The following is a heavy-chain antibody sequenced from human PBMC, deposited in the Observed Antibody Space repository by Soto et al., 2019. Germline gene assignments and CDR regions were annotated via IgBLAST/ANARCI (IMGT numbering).Heavy chain of an antibody. CDR2: TYYRSKWYN. D-gene: IGHD6-13*01. CDR1: GDSVSSNSAA. CDR3: ARSSYSSWYGGALDY. V-gene: IGHV6-1*01. Sequence: QSQTLSLTCAISGDSVSSNSAAWNWIRQSPSRGLEWLGRTYYRSKWYNDYAVSVKSRITINPDTSKDQFYLQLNSVTPEDTAVYYCARSSYSSWYGGALDYWGQGTLVTVSS. J-gene: IGHJ4*02.